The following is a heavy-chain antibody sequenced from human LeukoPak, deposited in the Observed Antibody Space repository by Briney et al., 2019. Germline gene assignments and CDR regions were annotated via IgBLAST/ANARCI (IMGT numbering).Heavy chain of an antibody. V-gene: IGHV3-7*05. Sequence: VSRVSQEKGKGLEWVANIKQDGSEKYYVDSVKGRFTISRDNAKNSLYLQMNSLRAEDTAVYYCAKYRADCFDIWGQGTLVTVSS. CDR3: AKYRADCFDI. D-gene: IGHD2-21*01. CDR2: IKQDGSEK. J-gene: IGHJ3*02.